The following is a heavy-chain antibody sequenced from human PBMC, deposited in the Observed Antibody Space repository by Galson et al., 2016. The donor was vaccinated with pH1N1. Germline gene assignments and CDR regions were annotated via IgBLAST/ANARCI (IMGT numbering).Heavy chain of an antibody. Sequence: SETLSLTCSVSGGSTKSSDYYWGWVRQPPGKGLEWIASIYYSGITHYKESLKSRLLISVDTSKNQFSLRLTSVTAADTAVYFCLRHPRLSSRRAVDFDYWGQGIQVIVSS. CDR2: IYYSGIT. CDR3: LRHPRLSSRRAVDFDY. CDR1: GGSTKSSDYY. V-gene: IGHV4-39*01. J-gene: IGHJ4*02.